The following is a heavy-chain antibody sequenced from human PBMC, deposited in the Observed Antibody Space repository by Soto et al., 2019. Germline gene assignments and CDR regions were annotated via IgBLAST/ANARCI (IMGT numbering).Heavy chain of an antibody. D-gene: IGHD2-15*01. Sequence: PGESLKISYKGSGYSFASYWIGWVLQMPGKGLEWMGIIYPGDSDTRYSPSFQGQVTISADKSISTAYLQWSSLKASDTAIYYCARAGYCTGGSCNHNWFDPWGQGTPVTVSS. V-gene: IGHV5-51*01. CDR3: ARAGYCTGGSCNHNWFDP. CDR2: IYPGDSDT. J-gene: IGHJ5*02. CDR1: GYSFASYW.